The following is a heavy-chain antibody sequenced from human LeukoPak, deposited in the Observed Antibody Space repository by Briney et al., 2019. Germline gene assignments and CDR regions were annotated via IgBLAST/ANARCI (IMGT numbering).Heavy chain of an antibody. CDR3: ARGWNDDY. CDR1: GFTFSAYT. D-gene: IGHD1-1*01. J-gene: IGHJ4*02. CDR2: ISTSGSPI. V-gene: IGHV3-48*01. Sequence: TGGSLRLSCAASGFTFSAYTMKWVRQAPGKELEWISYISTSGSPIYYADSVKGRFTISRDNAKYSVYLQMNSLRAEDTAMYYCARGWNDDYWGQGTLVTVSS.